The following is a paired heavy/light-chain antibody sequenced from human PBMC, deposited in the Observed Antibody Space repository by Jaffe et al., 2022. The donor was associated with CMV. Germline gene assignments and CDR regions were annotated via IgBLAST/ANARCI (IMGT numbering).Heavy chain of an antibody. CDR1: GFSLNTRGVG. D-gene: IGHD6-13*01. CDR2: IYWDDES. V-gene: IGHV2-5*02. CDR3: ARRPPYSRTWYLFDF. Sequence: QITLKESGPTVVKPTQTLTLTCTFSGFSLNTRGVGVGWIRQPPGKALEWLALIYWDDESRYSPSLRSRLTITKATSNNQVVLRMTDMDPADTATYFCARRPPYSRTWYLFDFWGQGTLVTVSS. J-gene: IGHJ5*01.
Light chain of an antibody. CDR1: SDDIGGYDY. J-gene: IGLJ1*01. CDR3: SSYTSDNLSYV. V-gene: IGLV2-14*03. Sequence: QSALTQPASVSGSPGQSITLSCTGTSDDIGGYDYVSWYQVQPGKAPNLLIFDVSSRPSGVSSRFSGSKSGNTASLTISGLQAEDEAEYYCSSYTSDNLSYVFGSGTKVTVL. CDR2: DVS.